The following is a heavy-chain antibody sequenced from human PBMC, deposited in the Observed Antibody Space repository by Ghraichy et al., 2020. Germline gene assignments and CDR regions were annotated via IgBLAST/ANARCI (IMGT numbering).Heavy chain of an antibody. CDR3: AKPPYCSSTSCTHYYGMDV. V-gene: IGHV3-23*01. J-gene: IGHJ6*02. Sequence: GESLNISCAASGFTFSSYAMSWVRQAPGKGLEWVSAISGSGGSTYYADSVKGRFTISRDNYKNTLYLQMNSLRAEDTAVYYCAKPPYCSSTSCTHYYGMDVWGQGTTVTVSS. CDR2: ISGSGGST. CDR1: GFTFSSYA. D-gene: IGHD2-2*01.